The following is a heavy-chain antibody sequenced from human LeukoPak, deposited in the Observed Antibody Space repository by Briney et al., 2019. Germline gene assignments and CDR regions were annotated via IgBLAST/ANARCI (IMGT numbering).Heavy chain of an antibody. CDR2: FDPEDGAT. D-gene: IGHD5-12*01. CDR3: ATVVLYSGYYFDY. Sequence: ASVKVSCKVSGYTLTELSMHWVRQAPGKGLEWMGGFDPEDGATIYAQKFQGRVTMTEDTSTDAAYMELSSLRSEDTAVYYCATVVLYSGYYFDYCGQGTLVTVSS. CDR1: GYTLTELS. J-gene: IGHJ4*02. V-gene: IGHV1-24*01.